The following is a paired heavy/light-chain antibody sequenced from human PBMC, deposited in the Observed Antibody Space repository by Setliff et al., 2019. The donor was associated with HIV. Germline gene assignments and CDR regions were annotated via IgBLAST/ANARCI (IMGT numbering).Light chain of an antibody. J-gene: IGKJ4*01. V-gene: IGKV3-11*01. CDR1: QSISSY. CDR3: QQRSNWPPLT. Sequence: EIVLTQSPATLSLSPGERATLSCRASQSISSYLAWYQQKPGQAPRLLIYDASNRATGIPARFSGSGSGTDFTLTISSLEPEDFAFYYCQQRSNWPPLTFGGGTKVEIK. CDR2: DAS.
Heavy chain of an antibody. CDR2: IRYDGSKK. CDR1: GFTFSNYG. V-gene: IGHV3-30*02. Sequence: QVQLVESGGGVVQPGGSLRLSCAASGFTFSNYGMHWVRQAPGKGLEWVAFIRYDGSKKYYEDSVKGLFTLSRDNSKNTVDLQMNSLRGEDTAIYYCAKEHSSLSEWGLIDYWGQGTLVTVSS. J-gene: IGHJ4*02. CDR3: AKEHSSLSEWGLIDY. D-gene: IGHD6-6*01.